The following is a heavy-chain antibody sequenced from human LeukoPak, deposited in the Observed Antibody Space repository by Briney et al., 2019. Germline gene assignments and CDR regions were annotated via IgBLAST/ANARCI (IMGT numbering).Heavy chain of an antibody. Sequence: GGSLRLSCAASGFTFDDYAMHWVRQAPGKGLEWVSGISWNSGSIGYADSVKGRFTISRDNAKNSLYLQMNSLRAEDTALYYCAKEPLTTGQDYDFWSGYYNPPYYFDYWGQGTLVTVSS. J-gene: IGHJ4*02. V-gene: IGHV3-9*01. D-gene: IGHD3-3*01. CDR3: AKEPLTTGQDYDFWSGYYNPPYYFDY. CDR1: GFTFDDYA. CDR2: ISWNSGSI.